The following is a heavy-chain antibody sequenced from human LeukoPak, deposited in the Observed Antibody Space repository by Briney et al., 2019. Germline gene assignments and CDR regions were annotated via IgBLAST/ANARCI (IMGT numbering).Heavy chain of an antibody. CDR2: IYSGGST. CDR1: GLTVSSNY. CDR3: ARGTYYYDSSGYSD. Sequence: PGGSLRLSCAASGLTVSSNYMSWVRQAAGKGLNWVSVIYSGGSTYYADSVKGRFTISRDNSKNTLYLQMNSLSAEDTAVYYCARGTYYYDSSGYSDWGQGTLVTVSS. J-gene: IGHJ4*02. D-gene: IGHD3-22*01. V-gene: IGHV3-53*01.